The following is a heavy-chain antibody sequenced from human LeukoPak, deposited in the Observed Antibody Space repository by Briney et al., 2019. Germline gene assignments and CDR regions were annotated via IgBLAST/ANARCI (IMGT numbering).Heavy chain of an antibody. J-gene: IGHJ5*01. D-gene: IGHD3-10*01. CDR1: GYTFTSCG. CDR3: ATGYGSGSYLGPLYNWFDS. CDR2: ISAYYCNT. V-gene: IGHV1-18*01. Sequence: ASVNLSCTASGYTFTSCGISWVRQAPGQGLELVGWISAYYCNTNYAQKLQGRVTMTTDTATSTAYVELRRLRSDDTAVYYCATGYGSGSYLGPLYNWFDSWGQGTLVTVSS.